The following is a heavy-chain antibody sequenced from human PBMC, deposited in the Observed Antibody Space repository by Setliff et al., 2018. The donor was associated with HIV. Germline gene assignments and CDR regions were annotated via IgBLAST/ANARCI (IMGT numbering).Heavy chain of an antibody. J-gene: IGHJ6*02. CDR3: ARDEKHLARNYQYPLDV. D-gene: IGHD1-7*01. CDR2: FNPSGGTT. V-gene: IGHV1-46*01. CDR1: GYIVTTYY. Sequence: GASVKVSCKASGYIVTTYYIHWVRQAPGQGLEWMGIFNPSGGTTTYAQTFQGRVTMTRDTSTSTVYMELSSLRSEDTAVYYCARDEKHLARNYQYPLDVWGQGTTVTVSS.